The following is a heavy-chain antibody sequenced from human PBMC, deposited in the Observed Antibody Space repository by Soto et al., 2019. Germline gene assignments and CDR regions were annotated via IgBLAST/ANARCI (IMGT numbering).Heavy chain of an antibody. Sequence: PSETLSLTCTVSGGSISSGGYYWSWIRQHPGKGLEWIGYICYSGSTYYNPSLKSRVTISVDTSKNQFSLKLSSVTAADTAVYYCARGRDGDSIGSGAFDIWGQGTMVTVSS. CDR2: ICYSGST. J-gene: IGHJ3*02. V-gene: IGHV4-31*03. CDR3: ARGRDGDSIGSGAFDI. D-gene: IGHD5-18*01. CDR1: GGSISSGGYY.